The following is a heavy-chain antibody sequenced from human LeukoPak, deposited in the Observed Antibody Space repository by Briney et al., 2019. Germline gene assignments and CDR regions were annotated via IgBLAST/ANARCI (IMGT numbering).Heavy chain of an antibody. CDR1: GYIFIGYY. CDR2: INPNSGDT. Sequence: ASVKVSCKASGYIFIGYYVHWLRQAPGQGLEWMGWINPNSGDTTYAQKFQGRVTLARDTSISTAYMELSRLTSDDTAVYYCAKSPVWGLFGIWGQGTMVTVSS. D-gene: IGHD3-16*01. V-gene: IGHV1-2*02. J-gene: IGHJ3*02. CDR3: AKSPVWGLFGI.